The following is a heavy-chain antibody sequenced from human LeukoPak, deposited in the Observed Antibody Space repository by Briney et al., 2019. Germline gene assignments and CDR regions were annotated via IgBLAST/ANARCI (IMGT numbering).Heavy chain of an antibody. CDR2: IWYDGSNK. D-gene: IGHD5-12*01. CDR3: AKDPYRASSGLVDY. CDR1: TFSFNNYG. Sequence: PGGTLRLSCAVSTFSFNNYGMHCAPQAPGKGLEGVAVIWYDGSNKYYADSVKGRITISRDNSKNTLYLHMNSLRAEDTAVYYCAKDPYRASSGLVDYGGRGTLVTVYS. V-gene: IGHV3-33*06. J-gene: IGHJ4*02.